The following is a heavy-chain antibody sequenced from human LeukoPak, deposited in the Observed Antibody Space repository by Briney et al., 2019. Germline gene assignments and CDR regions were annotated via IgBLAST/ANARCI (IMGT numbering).Heavy chain of an antibody. D-gene: IGHD3-10*01. CDR1: GGTFSSYA. CDR2: IIPMLTMT. CDR3: ASRENPMGHHFDY. V-gene: IGHV1-69*04. Sequence: GASVKVSCKASGGTFSSYAIYWVRQAPGQGLEWMGRIIPMLTMTNYAQKFQGRVSITADKPTTTAYMELTSLRSEDTAVYFCASRENPMGHHFDYWGQGTLVTVSS. J-gene: IGHJ4*02.